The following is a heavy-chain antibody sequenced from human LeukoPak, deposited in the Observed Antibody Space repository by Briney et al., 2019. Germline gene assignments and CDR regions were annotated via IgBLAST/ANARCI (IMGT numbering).Heavy chain of an antibody. Sequence: PGGSLRLSCAASGFTFNNYAMSWVRQATGKGLEWVSSIRGSERGTYYADSARGRFTISRNNSKNTVYLEMNSLRAEDTAVFYCAKDSLSGSYGYWGQGTLVTVSS. D-gene: IGHD1-26*01. CDR1: GFTFNNYA. CDR3: AKDSLSGSYGY. CDR2: IRGSERGT. J-gene: IGHJ4*02. V-gene: IGHV3-23*01.